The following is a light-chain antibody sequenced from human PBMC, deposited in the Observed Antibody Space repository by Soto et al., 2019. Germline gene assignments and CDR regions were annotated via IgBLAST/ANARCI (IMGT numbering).Light chain of an antibody. Sequence: VLTQPPSASGTPGQRVTISCSGSSSNIGSNTVNWYQQLPGTAPKLLIYSNNQRPSGVPDRFSGSKSGTSASLAISGLQSEDEADYYCAAWDDSLNGPHVVFGGGTKLTVL. CDR3: AAWDDSLNGPHVV. V-gene: IGLV1-44*01. J-gene: IGLJ2*01. CDR2: SNN. CDR1: SSNIGSNT.